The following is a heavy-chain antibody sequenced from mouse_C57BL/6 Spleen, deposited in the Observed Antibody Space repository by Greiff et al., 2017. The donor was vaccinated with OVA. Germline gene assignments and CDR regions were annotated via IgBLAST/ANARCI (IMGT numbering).Heavy chain of an antibody. Sequence: EVKLMESGGGLVQPGGSLKLSCAASGFTFSDYYMYWVRQTPEKRLEWVAYISNGGGSTYYPDTVKGRFTLSRDNAKNTLYLQMSRLKSEDTAMYYCARQGFAYWGQGTLVTVSA. CDR2: ISNGGGST. CDR1: GFTFSDYY. V-gene: IGHV5-12*01. J-gene: IGHJ3*01. CDR3: ARQGFAY.